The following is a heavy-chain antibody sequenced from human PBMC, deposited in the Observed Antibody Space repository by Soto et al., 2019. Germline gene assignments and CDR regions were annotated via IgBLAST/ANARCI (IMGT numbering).Heavy chain of an antibody. Sequence: QLQLQESGSGLVKPSQTLSLTCAVSGGSISSGGYSWSWIRQPPGKGLEWIGYIYHSGSTYYNPSLKSRVTISVDRSKNQFSLKLSSVTAADTAVYYCPRGYYDSSGPLTYYFDYWGQGTLVTVSS. D-gene: IGHD3-22*01. CDR3: PRGYYDSSGPLTYYFDY. J-gene: IGHJ4*02. V-gene: IGHV4-30-2*01. CDR2: IYHSGST. CDR1: GGSISSGGYS.